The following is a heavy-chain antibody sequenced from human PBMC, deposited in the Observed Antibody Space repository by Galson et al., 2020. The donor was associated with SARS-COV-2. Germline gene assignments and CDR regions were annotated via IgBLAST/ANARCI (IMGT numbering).Heavy chain of an antibody. Sequence: ASVKVSCKASRYTFTSYGISWVRQAPGQGLEWMGWISAYNGNTNYAQKPQGRVTLTTDTSTSTAYLELRSLRSDDTAVYYCAREATVTTAYGIDVWGQGTTVTVSS. J-gene: IGHJ6*02. CDR3: AREATVTTAYGIDV. D-gene: IGHD4-17*01. CDR1: RYTFTSYG. CDR2: ISAYNGNT. V-gene: IGHV1-18*01.